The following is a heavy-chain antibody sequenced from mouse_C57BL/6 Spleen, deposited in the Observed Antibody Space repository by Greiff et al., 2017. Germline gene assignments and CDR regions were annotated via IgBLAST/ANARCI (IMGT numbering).Heavy chain of an antibody. CDR2: IYPGDGDT. D-gene: IGHD1-1*01. CDR3: ARYSHYYYGSGYAMDY. J-gene: IGHJ4*01. CDR1: GYAFSSYW. V-gene: IGHV1-80*01. Sequence: QVQLQQSGAELVKPGASVKISCKASGYAFSSYWMNWVKQRPGKGLEWIGQIYPGDGDTNYNGKFKGKATLTADKSSSTAYMQLSSLTSEDSAVYFCARYSHYYYGSGYAMDYWSQGTSVTVSS.